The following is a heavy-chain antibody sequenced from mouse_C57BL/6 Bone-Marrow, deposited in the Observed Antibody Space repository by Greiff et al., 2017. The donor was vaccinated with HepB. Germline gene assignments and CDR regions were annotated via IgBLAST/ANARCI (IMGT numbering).Heavy chain of an antibody. D-gene: IGHD1-1*01. J-gene: IGHJ4*01. CDR2: IDPETGGT. CDR3: TRPYGYYAMDY. CDR1: GYTFTSYW. Sequence: QVQLQQPGAELVKPGASVKLSCKASGYTFTSYWMHWVKQTPVHGLEWIGAIDPETGGTAYNQKFKGKAILTADKSSSTAYMELRSLTSEDSAVYYCTRPYGYYAMDYWGQGTSVTVSS. V-gene: IGHV1-15*01.